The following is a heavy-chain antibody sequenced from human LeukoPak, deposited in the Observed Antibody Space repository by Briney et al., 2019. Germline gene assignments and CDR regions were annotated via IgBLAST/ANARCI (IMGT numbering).Heavy chain of an antibody. CDR2: IYPGDSDT. CDR1: GYSFTSYW. D-gene: IGHD3-10*01. CDR3: VRLASGRALIYFGF. Sequence: GESLKISCKGFGYSFTSYWIGWVRQMPGKGLEWMGIIYPGDSDTRYNPSFQGQVTISADKSISTAYLQWSSLKASDTALYYCVRLASGRALIYFGFWGQGTLVTVSS. V-gene: IGHV5-51*01. J-gene: IGHJ4*02.